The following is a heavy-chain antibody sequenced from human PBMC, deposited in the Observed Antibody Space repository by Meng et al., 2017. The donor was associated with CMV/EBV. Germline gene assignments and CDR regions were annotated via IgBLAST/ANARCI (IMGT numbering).Heavy chain of an antibody. CDR2: ISAYNGNT. CDR1: GYTFTSYG. J-gene: IGHJ6*02. V-gene: IGHV1-18*01. Sequence: ASVKVSCKASGYTFTSYGISWVRQAPGQGLEWMGWISAYNGNTNYTQKLQGRVTMTTDTSTSTAYMELRSLRSDDTAVYYCARGGIRYPYYYGMDVWGQGTTVTVSS. CDR3: ARGGIRYPYYYGMDV. D-gene: IGHD3-9*01.